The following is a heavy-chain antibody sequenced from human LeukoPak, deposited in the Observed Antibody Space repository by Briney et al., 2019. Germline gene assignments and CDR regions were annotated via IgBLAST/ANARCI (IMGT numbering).Heavy chain of an antibody. Sequence: SETLSLTCTVPGYSISSGYYWGWIRQPPGKGLEWIGSIYHSGSTYYNPSLKSRVTMSVDTSKNQFSLRLSSVTAADTAVYYCARDKAVGATLFDYWGQGTLVTVSS. D-gene: IGHD1-26*01. CDR1: GYSISSGYY. V-gene: IGHV4-38-2*02. J-gene: IGHJ4*02. CDR2: IYHSGST. CDR3: ARDKAVGATLFDY.